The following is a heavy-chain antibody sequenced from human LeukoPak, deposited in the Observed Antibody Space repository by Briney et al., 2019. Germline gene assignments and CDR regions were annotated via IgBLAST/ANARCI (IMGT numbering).Heavy chain of an antibody. J-gene: IGHJ4*02. CDR1: GYTFTSYD. V-gene: IGHV1-8*01. Sequence: ASVKVSCKASGYTFTSYDINWVRQATGQGLEWMGWMNPNSGNTGYAQKFQGRVTMTRNTSKSTAYMELSSLRSEDTAVYYCVADCSSTSCYKGGDYWGQGTLVTVSS. CDR3: VADCSSTSCYKGGDY. CDR2: MNPNSGNT. D-gene: IGHD2-2*02.